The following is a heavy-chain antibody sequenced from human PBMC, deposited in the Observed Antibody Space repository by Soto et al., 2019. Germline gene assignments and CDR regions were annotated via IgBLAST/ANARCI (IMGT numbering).Heavy chain of an antibody. V-gene: IGHV4-28*01. Sequence: QVQLQESGPGLVKPSDTLSLTCGVSGSSISSDYWWGWIRQPPGKGLEWIGYIFSTGTTCYNPSLQSRVTMSADTANNQFSLRLNSATAVDTGVYYCASKPDSLYYFDFWGQGTLVTVSS. J-gene: IGHJ4*02. D-gene: IGHD5-18*01. CDR1: GSSISSDYW. CDR3: ASKPDSLYYFDF. CDR2: IFSTGTT.